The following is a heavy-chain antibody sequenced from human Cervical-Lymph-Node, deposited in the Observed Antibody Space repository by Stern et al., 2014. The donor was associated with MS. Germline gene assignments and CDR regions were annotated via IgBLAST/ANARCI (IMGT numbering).Heavy chain of an antibody. Sequence: QLQLQESGPGLVKPSQTLSLTCTVSGGSISSGGYYWSWIRQHPGKGLEWIGHIYCSGSIYYNPSLKSRGSISVDTSKNPISLKLSSVTAADTAVYYCARGLMWYFDIWGRGTLVTVSS. CDR3: ARGLMWYFDI. J-gene: IGHJ2*01. CDR2: IYCSGSI. V-gene: IGHV4-31*03. CDR1: GGSISSGGYY. D-gene: IGHD3-16*01.